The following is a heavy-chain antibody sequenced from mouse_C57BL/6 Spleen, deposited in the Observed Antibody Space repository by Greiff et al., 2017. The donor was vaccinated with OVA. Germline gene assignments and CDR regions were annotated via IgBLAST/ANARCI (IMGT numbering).Heavy chain of an antibody. CDR2: ISNGGGCT. V-gene: IGHV5-12*01. D-gene: IGHD1-1*01. J-gene: IGHJ1*03. CDR3: ARPLTTGYFDV. CDR1: GFTFSDYY. Sequence: EVLLVESGGGLVQPGGSLKLSCAASGFTFSDYYMSWVRQTPEKRLEWVAYISNGGGCTYYPDTVKGRFTISRDNAKNTLYLQMSRLKSEDTAMYYCARPLTTGYFDVWGTGTTVTVSS.